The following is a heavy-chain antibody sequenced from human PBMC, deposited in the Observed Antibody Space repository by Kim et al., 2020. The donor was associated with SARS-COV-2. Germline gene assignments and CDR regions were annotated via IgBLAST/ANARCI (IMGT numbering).Heavy chain of an antibody. CDR1: GFTFSIYW. V-gene: IGHV3-7*03. Sequence: GGSLRLSCAASGFTFSIYWMTWVRQAPGKGLEWVANINQDGSEKYCVDSVKGRFTISRDNAKNSLYLQMNSLRADDTAVYYCAREWVEGGSSWEHWGQGTLVTVSS. D-gene: IGHD6-13*01. CDR2: INQDGSEK. J-gene: IGHJ4*02. CDR3: AREWVEGGSSWEH.